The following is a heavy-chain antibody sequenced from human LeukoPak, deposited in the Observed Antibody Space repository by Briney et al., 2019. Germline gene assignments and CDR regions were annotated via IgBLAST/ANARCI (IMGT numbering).Heavy chain of an antibody. CDR3: ARDSFSGSSLDY. D-gene: IGHD1-26*01. CDR2: INWDGGST. V-gene: IGHV3-20*04. J-gene: IGHJ4*02. Sequence: GGSLRLSCAASGCTFDEYGMSWISQAPGKGLEWVSSINWDGGSTAYADSVQGRFTISRDNAKNSLHLQMKSLRAEDTALYYCARDSFSGSSLDYWGQGTLVTVSS. CDR1: GCTFDEYG.